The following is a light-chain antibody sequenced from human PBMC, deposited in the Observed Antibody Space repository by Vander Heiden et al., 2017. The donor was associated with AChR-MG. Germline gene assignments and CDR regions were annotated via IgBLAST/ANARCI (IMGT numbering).Light chain of an antibody. V-gene: IGKV3-20*01. J-gene: IGKJ2*01. Sequence: EIVLTQSPGTLSLSPGERATLSCRASQSVSSSYLAWYQQKPGQAPRLFIYGASSRATGIPDRFSGSGSGTDFTLTISRLEPEDFAVYYCQQYGSSPPTYTFGQGTKLEIK. CDR2: GAS. CDR1: QSVSSSY. CDR3: QQYGSSPPTYT.